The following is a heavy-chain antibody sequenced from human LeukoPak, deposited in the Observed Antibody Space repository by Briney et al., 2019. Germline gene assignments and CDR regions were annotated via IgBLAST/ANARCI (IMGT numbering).Heavy chain of an antibody. CDR3: ARGSGSWWANWFDS. Sequence: PSETLSLTCAVYGGSFSGYYWSWIRQPPGKGLEWIGEINHSGSTNYNPSLKSRVTISVDTSKNQFSLKLSSVTAADTAVYYCARGSGSWWANWFDSWGQGTLVTVSS. D-gene: IGHD6-13*01. V-gene: IGHV4-34*01. J-gene: IGHJ5*01. CDR1: GGSFSGYY. CDR2: INHSGST.